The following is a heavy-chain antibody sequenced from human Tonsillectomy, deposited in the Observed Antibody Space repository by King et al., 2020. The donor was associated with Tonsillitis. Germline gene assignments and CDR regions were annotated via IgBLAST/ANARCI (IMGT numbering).Heavy chain of an antibody. CDR1: GFSFSSYG. D-gene: IGHD3-9*01. Sequence: VQLVESGGGVVQPGRSLRLSCAASGFSFSSYGMHWVRQAPGKGLEWVAVIWYDGSNKYYADSVKGRFTISRDNSKNTLYLQMNSLRAEDTAVYYCARGCDILTNYYCYFDYWGQGTLVTVSS. CDR2: IWYDGSNK. CDR3: ARGCDILTNYYCYFDY. J-gene: IGHJ4*02. V-gene: IGHV3-33*01.